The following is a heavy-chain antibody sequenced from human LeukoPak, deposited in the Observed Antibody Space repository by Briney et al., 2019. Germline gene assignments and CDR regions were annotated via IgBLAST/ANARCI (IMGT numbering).Heavy chain of an antibody. CDR3: AKSSGWNYYYYYMDV. Sequence: GGSLRLSCAASGFTFSNYGMNWVRQAPGKGLEWVSSISSSSSYIYYADSVKGRFTISRDNAKNSLYLQMNSLRAEDTAVYYCAKSSGWNYYYYYMDVWGKETTVIASS. J-gene: IGHJ6*03. V-gene: IGHV3-21*01. D-gene: IGHD6-19*01. CDR2: ISSSSSYI. CDR1: GFTFSNYG.